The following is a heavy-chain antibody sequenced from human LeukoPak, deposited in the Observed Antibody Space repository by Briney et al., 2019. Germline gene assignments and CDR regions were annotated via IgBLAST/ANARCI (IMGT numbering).Heavy chain of an antibody. V-gene: IGHV3-30*18. J-gene: IGHJ3*02. CDR2: ISYDGSNK. D-gene: IGHD5-12*01. CDR3: AKGPIERVATMMDGSGDDAFDI. CDR1: GFTFSSYG. Sequence: GGSLRLSCAASGFTFSSYGMHWVRQAPGKGLEWVAVISYDGSNKYYADSVKGRFTISRDNSKNTLYLPMNSLRAEDTAVYYCAKGPIERVATMMDGSGDDAFDIWGQGTMVTVSS.